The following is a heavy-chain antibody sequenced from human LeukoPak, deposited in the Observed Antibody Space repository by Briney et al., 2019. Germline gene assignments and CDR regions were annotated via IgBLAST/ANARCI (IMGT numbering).Heavy chain of an antibody. CDR1: GFTFDDYG. D-gene: IGHD3-10*01. V-gene: IGHV3-20*01. CDR3: ARATSNYYGSGSYYIEDAFDI. Sequence: GGSLRLSCAASGFTFDDYGMSWVRQAPGKGLEWVSGINWNGGSTGYADSVKGRFTISRDNAKNSLYLQMNSLRAEDTALYHCARATSNYYGSGSYYIEDAFDIWGQGTMVTVSS. J-gene: IGHJ3*02. CDR2: INWNGGST.